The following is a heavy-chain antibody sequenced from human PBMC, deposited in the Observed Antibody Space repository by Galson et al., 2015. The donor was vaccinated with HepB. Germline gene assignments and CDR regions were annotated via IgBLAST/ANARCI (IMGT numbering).Heavy chain of an antibody. CDR2: INTNTGNP. Sequence: SVKVSCKASGYTFTSYAMNWVRQAPGQGLEWMGWINTNTGNPTYAQGFTGRFVFSLDTSVSTAYLQISSLKAEDTAVYYCASGWFREWYYMDVWGKGTTVTVSS. J-gene: IGHJ6*03. V-gene: IGHV7-4-1*02. CDR1: GYTFTSYA. CDR3: ASGWFREWYYMDV. D-gene: IGHD3-10*01.